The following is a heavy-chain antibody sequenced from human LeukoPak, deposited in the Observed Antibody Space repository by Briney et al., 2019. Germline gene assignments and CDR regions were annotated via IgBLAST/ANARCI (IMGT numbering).Heavy chain of an antibody. CDR1: GGSFSGYY. J-gene: IGHJ5*02. CDR3: ARGYNWFDP. V-gene: IGHV4-34*01. CDR2: INHSGRT. Sequence: SETLSLTCAVYGGSFSGYYWSWLRQPPGKGLEWIGEINHSGRTNYNPSLKSRVTISVDTSKNQFSLKLSSVTAAGTAVYYCARGYNWFDPWGQGTLVTVSS.